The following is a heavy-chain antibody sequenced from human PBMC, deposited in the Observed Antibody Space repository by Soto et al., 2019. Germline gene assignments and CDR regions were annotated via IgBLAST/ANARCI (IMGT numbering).Heavy chain of an antibody. CDR3: ASTQGSGYCSSATCRTGMDV. J-gene: IGHJ6*02. V-gene: IGHV1-18*01. CDR1: GYTFSSYG. Sequence: ASVKVSCKASGYTFSSYGVTWVRQAPGQGLEWMGWISAYNGNTNNAQNVQGGVTMTTDRSTKTTYMELRRLTSDDTAVYYCASTQGSGYCSSATCRTGMDVWGQGTTVTVSS. D-gene: IGHD2-2*01. CDR2: ISAYNGNT.